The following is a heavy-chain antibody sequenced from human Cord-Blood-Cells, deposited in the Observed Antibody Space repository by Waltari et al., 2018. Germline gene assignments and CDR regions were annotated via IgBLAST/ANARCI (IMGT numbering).Heavy chain of an antibody. D-gene: IGHD5-12*01. Sequence: EVQLLESGGGLVQPGGSLRLSCAASGFTFSSYEMNWVRQAPGKGLEWVSYISSSGSTIYYADSVKGRFTISRDNAKNSLYLQMNSLRAEDTAVYYCARVPYSGYDFDYWGQGTLVTVSS. J-gene: IGHJ4*02. CDR3: ARVPYSGYDFDY. V-gene: IGHV3-48*03. CDR1: GFTFSSYE. CDR2: ISSSGSTI.